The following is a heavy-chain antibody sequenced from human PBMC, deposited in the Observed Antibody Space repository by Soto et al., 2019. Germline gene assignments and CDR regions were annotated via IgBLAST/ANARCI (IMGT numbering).Heavy chain of an antibody. CDR3: ASQVRPGYCISTSCPTAGAFDI. D-gene: IGHD2-2*01. Sequence: ASVKVSCKASGGTFSSYAISWVRQAPGQGLEWMGGIIPIFGTANYAQKFQGRVTITADESTSTAYMELSSLRSEDTAVYYCASQVRPGYCISTSCPTAGAFDIWGQGTMVTVSS. CDR1: GGTFSSYA. J-gene: IGHJ3*02. CDR2: IIPIFGTA. V-gene: IGHV1-69*13.